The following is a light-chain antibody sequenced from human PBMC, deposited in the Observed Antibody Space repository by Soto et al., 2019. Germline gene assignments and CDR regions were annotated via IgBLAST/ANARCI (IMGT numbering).Light chain of an antibody. Sequence: EIRMTQSASSLCASVGDRVTITCQASQDVRTELNWFKQKPGEAHKLLIYDAYNWETGVPSRFSGSGSGKDFTFTISSLQPEDIATYYCQQGVTFGPGTKVDIK. CDR2: DAY. V-gene: IGKV1-33*01. CDR1: QDVRTE. CDR3: QQGVT. J-gene: IGKJ3*01.